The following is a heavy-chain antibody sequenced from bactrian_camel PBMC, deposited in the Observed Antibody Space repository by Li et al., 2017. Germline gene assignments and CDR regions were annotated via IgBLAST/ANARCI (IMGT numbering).Heavy chain of an antibody. CDR3: AASIYTACSSGYIWRPQDFRY. J-gene: IGHJ6*01. CDR1: EFDFRSKC. CDR2: ITTGSGTA. Sequence: HVQLVESGGGSVQAGGSLRLSCEFSEFDFRSKCVGWFRKQREGVAVITTGSGTAFYGDSVKGRFTISRDTAKRMTYLQMDSLQPDDSGLYYCAASIYTACSSGYIWRPQDFRYWGQGTQVTVS. V-gene: IGHV3S54*01. D-gene: IGHD1*01.